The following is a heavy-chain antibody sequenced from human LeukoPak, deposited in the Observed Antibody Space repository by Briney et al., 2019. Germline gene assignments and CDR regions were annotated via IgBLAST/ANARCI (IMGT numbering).Heavy chain of an antibody. Sequence: GASVKVSCKASGYPFTSYGFSWVRQAPGQGLEWMGRISTYNDNTHYAQKLQGRVTMTTDTSTSTAYMELRSLRSDDTAVYYCARDGDYGDYFDCCGQGTLVTVSS. J-gene: IGHJ4*02. CDR1: GYPFTSYG. D-gene: IGHD4-17*01. CDR2: ISTYNDNT. V-gene: IGHV1-18*04. CDR3: ARDGDYGDYFDC.